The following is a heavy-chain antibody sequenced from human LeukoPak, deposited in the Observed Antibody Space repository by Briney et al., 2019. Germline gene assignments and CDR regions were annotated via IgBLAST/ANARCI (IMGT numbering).Heavy chain of an antibody. V-gene: IGHV1-18*01. D-gene: IGHD2-15*01. CDR1: GYTFTSYG. J-gene: IGHJ4*02. CDR3: ARDLGCSGGGCHAV. CDR2: ISAYKGNT. Sequence: GASVTVSCKASGYTFTSYGISWVRQAPGQGLEWMGWISAYKGNTNYAQKLQGRVTMTTDTSTSTAYMELRSLRSDDTAVYYCARDLGCSGGGCHAVWGQGTLATVSS.